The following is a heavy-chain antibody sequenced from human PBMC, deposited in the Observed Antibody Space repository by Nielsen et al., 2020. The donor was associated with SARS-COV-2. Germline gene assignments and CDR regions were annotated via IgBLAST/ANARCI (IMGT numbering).Heavy chain of an antibody. CDR2: INPSGGST. Sequence: WVRQAPGQGLEWMGIINPSGGSTNYAQKFQGRVTITADKSTSTAYMELSSLRSEDTAAYYCARDRLCSSTSCYDYYYYGMDVWGQGTTVTVSS. V-gene: IGHV1-46*01. J-gene: IGHJ6*02. D-gene: IGHD2-2*01. CDR3: ARDRLCSSTSCYDYYYYGMDV.